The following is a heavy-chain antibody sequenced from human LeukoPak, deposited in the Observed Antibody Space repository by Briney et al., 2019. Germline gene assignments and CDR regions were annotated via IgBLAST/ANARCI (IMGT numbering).Heavy chain of an antibody. CDR3: ARDKSSGWLGDAFDI. CDR1: GFTFSRYA. CDR2: ISGSGGST. V-gene: IGHV3-23*01. D-gene: IGHD6-19*01. J-gene: IGHJ3*02. Sequence: GGSLRLSCAASGFTFSRYAMNWVRQAPGKGLEWVSAISGSGGSTYYADSVKGRFTISRDNSKNTVYLQMNSLRAEDTAVYYCARDKSSGWLGDAFDIWGQGTMVTVSS.